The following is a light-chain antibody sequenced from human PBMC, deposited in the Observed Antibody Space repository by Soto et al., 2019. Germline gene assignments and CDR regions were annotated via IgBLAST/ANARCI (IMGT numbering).Light chain of an antibody. CDR3: AAWDDNLDGLV. Sequence: QSVLTQPPSASGTPGQRVTISCSGSSSNIGRNTVNWYQQLPGTAPKLLIYSNNQRPSGVPDRFSGSKSGTSASLAISGLQSEDEADYYCAAWDDNLDGLVFGGGTKVTVL. CDR2: SNN. V-gene: IGLV1-44*01. CDR1: SSNIGRNT. J-gene: IGLJ2*01.